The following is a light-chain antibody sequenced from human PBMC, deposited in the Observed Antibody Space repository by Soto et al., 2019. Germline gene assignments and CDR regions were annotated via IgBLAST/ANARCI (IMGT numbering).Light chain of an antibody. CDR1: SSDVGSYNL. CDR2: EGS. Sequence: QSALTQPASVSGPPGQSITISCTGTSSDVGSYNLVSWYQQHPGKAPKLMIYEGSKRPSGVSNRFSGSKSGNTASLTISGLQPEDEADYYCCSYAGSSTHAVFGGGTQLTVL. V-gene: IGLV2-23*01. J-gene: IGLJ7*01. CDR3: CSYAGSSTHAV.